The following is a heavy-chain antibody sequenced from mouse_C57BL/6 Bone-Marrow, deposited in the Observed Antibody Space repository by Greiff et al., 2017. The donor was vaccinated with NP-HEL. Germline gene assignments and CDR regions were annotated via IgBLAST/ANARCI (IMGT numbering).Heavy chain of an antibody. CDR1: GFNIKDDY. Sequence: EVKVVESGAELVRPGASVKLSCTASGFNIKDDYMHWVKQRPEQGLEWIGWIDPENGDTEYASKFQGKATITADTSSNTAYLQLSSLTSEDTAVYYCRGYFDVWGTGTTVTVSS. V-gene: IGHV14-4*01. CDR3: RGYFDV. CDR2: IDPENGDT. J-gene: IGHJ1*03.